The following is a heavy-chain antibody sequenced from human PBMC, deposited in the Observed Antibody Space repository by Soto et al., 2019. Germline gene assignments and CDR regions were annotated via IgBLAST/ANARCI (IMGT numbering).Heavy chain of an antibody. CDR2: INPNSGGT. CDR1: GYTFTGYY. V-gene: IGHV1-2*04. Sequence: ASVKVSCKASGYTFTGYYMHWVRQAPGQGLEWMGWINPNSGGTNYAQKFQGWVTMTRDTSISTAYMELGRLRSDDTAVYYCARGQDIVVVPATAGDWFDPWGQGTLVTVSS. CDR3: ARGQDIVVVPATAGDWFDP. D-gene: IGHD2-2*01. J-gene: IGHJ5*02.